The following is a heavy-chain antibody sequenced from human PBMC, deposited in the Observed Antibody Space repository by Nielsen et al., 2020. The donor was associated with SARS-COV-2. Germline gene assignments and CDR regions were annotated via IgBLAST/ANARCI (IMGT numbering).Heavy chain of an antibody. J-gene: IGHJ6*02. Sequence: GGSLRLSCAASGFTFSSYGMHWVRQAPGKGLEPVAVISYDGSNEYYGDSVKGRFTISRDNSKNTLYLQMNSLRAEDTAVYYCARDHSFYDILTGGDYGMDVWGQGTTVTVSS. CDR3: ARDHSFYDILTGGDYGMDV. CDR1: GFTFSSYG. V-gene: IGHV3-30*03. D-gene: IGHD3-9*01. CDR2: ISYDGSNE.